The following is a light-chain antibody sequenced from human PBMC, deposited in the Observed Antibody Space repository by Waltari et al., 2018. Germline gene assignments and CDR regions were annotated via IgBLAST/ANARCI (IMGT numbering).Light chain of an antibody. V-gene: IGKV2-29*02. CDR1: QDLMYDDGKTY. J-gene: IGKJ2*01. Sequence: DVVMTQTPLSLSVTPGQPASFSCTSSQDLMYDDGKTYLFWYLQKPGQSPQPLMYDVSSRFSGVPERFSGSGSGTDFTLTISRVEPEDVGVYYCMQAINLYTFGQGIKLEI. CDR2: DVS. CDR3: MQAINLYT.